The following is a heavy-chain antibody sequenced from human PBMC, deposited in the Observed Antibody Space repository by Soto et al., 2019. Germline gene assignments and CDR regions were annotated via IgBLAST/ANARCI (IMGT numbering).Heavy chain of an antibody. Sequence: ASVKVSCKASGYTFTGYYTHWVRQAPGQGLEWMGWINPNSGGTNYAQKFQGRVTMTRDTSISTAYMELSRLRSDDTAVYYCARDSSSSFGFDPWGQGTLVTVSS. CDR3: ARDSSSSFGFDP. CDR2: INPNSGGT. J-gene: IGHJ5*02. CDR1: GYTFTGYY. D-gene: IGHD6-6*01. V-gene: IGHV1-2*02.